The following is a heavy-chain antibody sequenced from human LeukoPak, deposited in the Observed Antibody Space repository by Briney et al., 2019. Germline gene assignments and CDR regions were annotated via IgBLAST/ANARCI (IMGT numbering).Heavy chain of an antibody. CDR3: ARAFYGDYVYYFDY. CDR1: GGTFSSYA. Sequence: ASVKVSCKASGGTFSSYAISWVRQAPGQGLEWMGGIIPIFGTANYAQKFQGRVTITADESTSTACMELSSLRSEDTAVYYCARAFYGDYVYYFDYWGQGTLVTVSS. CDR2: IIPIFGTA. J-gene: IGHJ4*02. D-gene: IGHD4-17*01. V-gene: IGHV1-69*01.